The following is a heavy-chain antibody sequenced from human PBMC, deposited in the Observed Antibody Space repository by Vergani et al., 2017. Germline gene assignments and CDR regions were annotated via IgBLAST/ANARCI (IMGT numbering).Heavy chain of an antibody. CDR3: AREFPSGYLDY. D-gene: IGHD1-26*01. J-gene: IGHJ4*02. V-gene: IGHV3-30-3*01. CDR2: ISYDGSNQ. Sequence: QVQLVESGGGVVQPGRSLRLSCAASGFTFSSYAMHWVRQAPGKGLEWVAVISYDGSNQYYADSVKGRFTISRDNSKNTLYLQMNSLRAEDTAVYYCAREFPSGYLDYWGQGTLVTVSS. CDR1: GFTFSSYA.